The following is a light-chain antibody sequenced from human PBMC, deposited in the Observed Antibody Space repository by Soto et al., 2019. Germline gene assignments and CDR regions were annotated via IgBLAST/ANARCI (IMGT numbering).Light chain of an antibody. J-gene: IGKJ4*01. CDR3: QQYNSWPLT. Sequence: EIVISQFPGALSVSAAERSTLSCRASQSVGSDLAWYQQKPGQAPRLVIYDIFTRATGVPTRISGSGSGTEFTLTISSLQSEDFAVYYCQQYNSWPLTFGGGTKVDIK. CDR1: QSVGSD. CDR2: DIF. V-gene: IGKV3D-15*01.